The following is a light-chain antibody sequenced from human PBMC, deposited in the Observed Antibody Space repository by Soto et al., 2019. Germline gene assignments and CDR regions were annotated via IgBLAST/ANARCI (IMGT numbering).Light chain of an antibody. CDR1: QSINSW. J-gene: IGKJ1*01. CDR2: KAS. V-gene: IGKV1-5*03. CDR3: QQYSNFWT. Sequence: DIQMTQSPSSLSASVGDRVIITCRASQSINSWLAWYQQKPGKAPKLLIYKASTLENGVPSRFSGSGSGTEFTLTSSSLQPDDLATYYCQQYSNFWTFGPGTKVEIK.